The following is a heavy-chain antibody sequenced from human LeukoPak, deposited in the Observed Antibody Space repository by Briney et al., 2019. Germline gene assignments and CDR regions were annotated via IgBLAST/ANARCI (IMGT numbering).Heavy chain of an antibody. CDR1: GFTFSSYG. D-gene: IGHD2-2*01. V-gene: IGHV3-33*01. CDR2: IWYDGSNK. Sequence: GRSLRLSCAASGFTFSSYGMHWVRQAPGKGLEWVAVIWYDGSNKYYADSVKGRFTISRDNSKNTLYLQMNSLRAEDTAVYYCARMPPYYYGMDVWGQGTTVTVSS. J-gene: IGHJ6*02. CDR3: ARMPPYYYGMDV.